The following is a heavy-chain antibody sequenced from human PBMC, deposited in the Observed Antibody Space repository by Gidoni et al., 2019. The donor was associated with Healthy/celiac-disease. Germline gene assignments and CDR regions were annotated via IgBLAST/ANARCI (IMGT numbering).Heavy chain of an antibody. Sequence: QVQLVESGGGVVQPGRSLRLSCAASGFTFSSYGMHWVRQAPGKGLEWVAVISYDGSNKYYADSVKGRFTISRDNSKNTLYLQMNSLRAEDTAVYYCAKDWGLIGTTVTRRGAFDIWGQGTMVTVSS. CDR1: GFTFSSYG. J-gene: IGHJ3*02. CDR2: ISYDGSNK. D-gene: IGHD4-17*01. CDR3: AKDWGLIGTTVTRRGAFDI. V-gene: IGHV3-30*18.